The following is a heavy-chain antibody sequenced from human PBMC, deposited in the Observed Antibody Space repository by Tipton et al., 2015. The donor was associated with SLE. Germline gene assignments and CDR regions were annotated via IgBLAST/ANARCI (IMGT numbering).Heavy chain of an antibody. Sequence: TLSLTCAIYGYSMSTDYWWGWIRQPPGKGLEWIGSIYHSGNTYYNPSLKSRATISVDTSKNQFSLKVTSVTAADTAIYYCARGRSYFDYWGQGTLVTVSS. CDR3: ARGRSYFDY. J-gene: IGHJ4*02. CDR1: GYSMSTDYW. V-gene: IGHV4-38-2*01. CDR2: IYHSGNT.